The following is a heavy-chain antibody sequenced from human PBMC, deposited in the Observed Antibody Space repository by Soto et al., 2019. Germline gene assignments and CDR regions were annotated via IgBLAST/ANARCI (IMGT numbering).Heavy chain of an antibody. CDR3: ARHYFADYYDFWSGYSSNWFDP. D-gene: IGHD3-3*01. V-gene: IGHV4-39*01. J-gene: IGHJ5*02. CDR2: IYYSGST. Sequence: PSETQSLTWTVSGGNISSSSYYWGWIRQPPGKGLEWIGSIYYSGSTYYNPSLKSRVTISVDTSKNQFSLKLSSVTAADTAVYYCARHYFADYYDFWSGYSSNWFDPWGQGTLVTVSS. CDR1: GGNISSSSYY.